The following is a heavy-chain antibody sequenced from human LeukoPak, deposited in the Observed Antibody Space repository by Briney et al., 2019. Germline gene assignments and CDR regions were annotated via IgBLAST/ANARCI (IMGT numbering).Heavy chain of an antibody. V-gene: IGHV3-21*01. J-gene: IGHJ4*02. D-gene: IGHD6-13*01. CDR1: GFTFSSYS. Sequence: GGSLRLSCAASGFTFSSYSMNWVRQAPGKGLGWVSFISSSSSYIYYADSVKGRFTISRDNAKNSLSLQMNSLRAEDTAVYYCARVSSSWYYLDYWGQGTLVTVSS. CDR2: ISSSSSYI. CDR3: ARVSSSWYYLDY.